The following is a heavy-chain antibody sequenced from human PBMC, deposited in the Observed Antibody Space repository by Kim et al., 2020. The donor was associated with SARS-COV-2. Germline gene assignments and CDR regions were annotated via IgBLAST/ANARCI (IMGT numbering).Heavy chain of an antibody. V-gene: IGHV3-23*01. J-gene: IGHJ4*02. Sequence: KGRFTISRDNSKNTLYLQMNSLRAEDTAVYYCAKDFGGYYYDSSGSGFDYWGQGTLVTVSS. CDR3: AKDFGGYYYDSSGSGFDY. D-gene: IGHD3-22*01.